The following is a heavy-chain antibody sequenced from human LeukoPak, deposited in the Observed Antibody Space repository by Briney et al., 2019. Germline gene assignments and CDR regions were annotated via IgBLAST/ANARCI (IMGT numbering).Heavy chain of an antibody. Sequence: GASVKVSCKSSGYTFTSYYMYWVRQAPGQGLEWMGWISAYNGNTNYAQKLQGRVTMTTDTSTSTAYMELRSLRSDDTAVYYCARARFGLLLALSGYCSSTSCPDAFDIWGQGTMVTVSS. V-gene: IGHV1-18*04. CDR3: ARARFGLLLALSGYCSSTSCPDAFDI. D-gene: IGHD2-2*01. CDR1: GYTFTSYY. J-gene: IGHJ3*02. CDR2: ISAYNGNT.